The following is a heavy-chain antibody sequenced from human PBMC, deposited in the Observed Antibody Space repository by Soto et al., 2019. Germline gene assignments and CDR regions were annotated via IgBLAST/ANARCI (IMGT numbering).Heavy chain of an antibody. CDR1: GYTFTSYW. D-gene: IGHD1-1*01. V-gene: IGHV5-51*01. CDR2: IYPADSDI. Sequence: GESLKISCKGSGYTFTSYWIGWVRQMPGKGLGWMGSIYPADSDIRYSPSFKGQATMSADKSISTAYMQSSSLQASDTAMYNCARPSATGAPSAFDIWGQGTMVTLSS. J-gene: IGHJ3*02. CDR3: ARPSATGAPSAFDI.